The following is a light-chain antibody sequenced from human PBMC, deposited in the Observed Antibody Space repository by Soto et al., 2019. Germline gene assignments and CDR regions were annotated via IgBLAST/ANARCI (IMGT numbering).Light chain of an antibody. CDR2: AAS. CDR1: QSISSY. V-gene: IGKV1-39*01. J-gene: IGKJ1*01. Sequence: DIQMAQSPSSVSASVGYRVTITCRASQSISSYLNWYQQKPGKAPKLLIYAASSLQSGVPSRFSGSGSGTDFTLTISSLQPEDFATYYCQQSYSTPPAFGQGTKVDIK. CDR3: QQSYSTPPA.